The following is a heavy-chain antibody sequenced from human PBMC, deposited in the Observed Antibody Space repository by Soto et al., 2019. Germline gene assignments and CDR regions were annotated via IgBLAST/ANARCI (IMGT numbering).Heavy chain of an antibody. Sequence: AGGSLRLSCTTAGFPFCRFSLKWVLPAPGKGLEWVSGISGTGFNTYYADSVKGRFTISRDSSKKTVYLQMNSLRADDTAVYFCAKDCSSVVSYLDYWGQGTPVTVSS. J-gene: IGHJ4*02. CDR1: GFPFCRFS. V-gene: IGHV3-23*01. D-gene: IGHD6-19*01. CDR2: ISGTGFNT. CDR3: AKDCSSVVSYLDY.